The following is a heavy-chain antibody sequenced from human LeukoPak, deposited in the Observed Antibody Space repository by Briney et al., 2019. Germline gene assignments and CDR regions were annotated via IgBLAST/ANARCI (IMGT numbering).Heavy chain of an antibody. D-gene: IGHD3-10*01. CDR1: GGSISSSSYY. CDR3: ARGGVVRGVIIEYYYYYMDV. Sequence: PSETLSLTCTVSGGSISSSSYYWGWIRQPPGKGLEWIGYIYYSGSTNYNPSLKSRVTISVDTSKNQFSLKLSSVTAADTAVYYCARGGVVRGVIIEYYYYYMDVWGKGTTVTVSS. J-gene: IGHJ6*03. CDR2: IYYSGST. V-gene: IGHV4-61*05.